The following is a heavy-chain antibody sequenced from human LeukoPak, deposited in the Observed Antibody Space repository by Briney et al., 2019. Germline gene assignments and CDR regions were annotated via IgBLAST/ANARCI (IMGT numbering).Heavy chain of an antibody. CDR2: IIPILGIA. CDR3: ARGYQLPSYYYYYMDV. CDR1: GGTFSSYT. J-gene: IGHJ6*03. V-gene: IGHV1-69*02. Sequence: SVKVSCKASGGTFSSYTISWLRQAPGQGLEWMGRIIPILGIANYAQKFQGRVTITADKSTSTAYMELSSLRSEDTAVYYCARGYQLPSYYYYYMDVWGKGTTVTVSS. D-gene: IGHD2-2*01.